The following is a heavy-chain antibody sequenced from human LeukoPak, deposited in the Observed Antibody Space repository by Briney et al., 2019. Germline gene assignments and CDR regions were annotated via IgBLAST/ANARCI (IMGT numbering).Heavy chain of an antibody. Sequence: SETLSLTCTVSGASITSHYWSWVRQSPGNGLEWIGNIYYGGTTNYNPSLMSRVTISVDTPKNQFSLQLRSVTTADAALYYCAGAPNWSYFDCWGQGTQVTVSP. V-gene: IGHV4-59*11. J-gene: IGHJ4*02. CDR1: GASITSHY. CDR2: IYYGGTT. D-gene: IGHD1-20*01. CDR3: AGAPNWSYFDC.